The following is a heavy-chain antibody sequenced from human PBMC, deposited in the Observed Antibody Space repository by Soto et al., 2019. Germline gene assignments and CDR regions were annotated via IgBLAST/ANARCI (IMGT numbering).Heavy chain of an antibody. V-gene: IGHV3-23*01. CDR3: ARGFSAGKCSPPDF. Sequence: PGGSLRLSCAASCFSFTSFPMSCVRQAPGNGVVWVYDYSGRGGSTSSADSVKGQFTISRDNSKNTLYLQMSRLRAEDTAVYYCARGFSAGKCSPPDFWGQGSLVTVSS. CDR1: CFSFTSFP. D-gene: IGHD3-10*01. J-gene: IGHJ4*02. CDR2: YSGRGGST.